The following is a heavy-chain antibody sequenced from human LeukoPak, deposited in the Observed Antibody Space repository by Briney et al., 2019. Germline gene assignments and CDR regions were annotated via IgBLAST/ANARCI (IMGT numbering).Heavy chain of an antibody. CDR1: GGSISSSSYY. D-gene: IGHD3-3*01. CDR3: ARTGYDFWSGYLYYYYYMDV. V-gene: IGHV4-39*07. J-gene: IGHJ6*03. CDR2: IYYSGST. Sequence: ASETLSLTCTVSGGSISSSSYYWGWIRQPPGKGLEWIGSIYYSGSTYYNPSLKSRVTISVDTSKNQFSLKLSSVTAADTAVYYCARTGYDFWSGYLYYYYYMDVWGKGTTVTVSS.